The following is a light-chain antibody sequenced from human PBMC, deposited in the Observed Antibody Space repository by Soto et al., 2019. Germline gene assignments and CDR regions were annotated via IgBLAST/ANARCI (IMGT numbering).Light chain of an antibody. CDR3: QQYVTSSPRT. V-gene: IGKV3-20*01. Sequence: EIVLTQSPGTLSLSPGERATLSCRASQSVSSSYLAWYQQKPGQAPRLLIYDASNRATGIPARFSGSGSGTDFTLTISSLEPEDFAVYYCQQYVTSSPRTFGQGTKVDIK. CDR2: DAS. J-gene: IGKJ1*01. CDR1: QSVSSSY.